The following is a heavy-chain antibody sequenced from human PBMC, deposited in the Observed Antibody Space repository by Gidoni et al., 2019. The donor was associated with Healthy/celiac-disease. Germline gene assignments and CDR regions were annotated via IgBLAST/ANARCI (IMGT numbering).Heavy chain of an antibody. CDR3: ARVDPWSGYLDY. J-gene: IGHJ4*02. D-gene: IGHD3-3*01. V-gene: IGHV4-59*01. CDR2: IYYSGST. CDR1: GGSISSYY. Sequence: QVQLQESGPGVVKPSETLSLTCAVSGGSISSYYWSWIRQPPGKGLEWIGYIYYSGSTNYNPSLKSRVTISVDTSKNQFSLKLSSVTAADTAVYYCARVDPWSGYLDYWGQGTLVTVSS.